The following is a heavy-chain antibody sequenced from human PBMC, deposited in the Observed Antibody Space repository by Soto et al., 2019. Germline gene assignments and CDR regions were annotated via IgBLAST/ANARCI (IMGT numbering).Heavy chain of an antibody. D-gene: IGHD6-19*01. CDR3: AREHFLRLVAGNFAY. V-gene: IGHV1-69*01. CDR2: IIHIFGTA. Sequence: QVQLVQSGAEVKKPGSSVKVSCKASGGTFSSYAISWVRQAPGQVLEWMGGIIHIFGTATYAQKFQGRVTITADESTITGYMELSSLRSEDTAVYYGAREHFLRLVAGNFAYWVQGTLVTVSS. CDR1: GGTFSSYA. J-gene: IGHJ4*02.